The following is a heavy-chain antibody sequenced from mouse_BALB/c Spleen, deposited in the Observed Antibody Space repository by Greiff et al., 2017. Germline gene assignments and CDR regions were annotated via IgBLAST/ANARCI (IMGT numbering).Heavy chain of an antibody. V-gene: IGHV14-3*02. Sequence: EVHLVESGAELVKPGASVKLSCTASGFNIKDTYMHWVKQRPEQGLEWIGRIDPANGNTKYDPKFQGKATITADTSSNTAYLQLSSLTSEDTAVYYCARTDGYYVLDYWGQGTSVTVSS. CDR3: ARTDGYYVLDY. J-gene: IGHJ4*01. D-gene: IGHD2-3*01. CDR2: IDPANGNT. CDR1: GFNIKDTY.